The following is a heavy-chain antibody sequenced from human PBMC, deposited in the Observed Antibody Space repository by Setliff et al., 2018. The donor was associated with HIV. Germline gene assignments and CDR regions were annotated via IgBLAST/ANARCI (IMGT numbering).Heavy chain of an antibody. D-gene: IGHD6-13*01. Sequence: LSLPFPFSCCSISSSSYYWGLIRQPPGKGLEWIGSVYYSGTTYYNPSLKSLVTISVYTSKNQFSLKLSSVTAADTAVYYCASASGNSSSWYTAWSYYYYMDVWGKGTTVTVSS. CDR2: VYYSGTT. J-gene: IGHJ6*03. V-gene: IGHV4-39*01. CDR3: ASASGNSSSWYTAWSYYYYMDV. CDR1: CCSISSSSYY.